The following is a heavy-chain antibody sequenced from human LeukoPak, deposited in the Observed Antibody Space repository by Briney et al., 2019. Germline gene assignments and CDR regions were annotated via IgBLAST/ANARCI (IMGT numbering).Heavy chain of an antibody. D-gene: IGHD6-19*01. V-gene: IGHV4-39*02. J-gene: IGHJ4*02. CDR2: IYYSGST. CDR1: GGSISSSSYY. CDR3: AREDSGTGVYSSYFDY. Sequence: SETLSLTCTVSGGSISSSSYYWGWLRQPPGKGLEWIGSIYYSGSTYYNPSLKSRVTISVDTSKNQFSLKLSSVTAADTAVYYCAREDSGTGVYSSYFDYWGQGTLVTVSS.